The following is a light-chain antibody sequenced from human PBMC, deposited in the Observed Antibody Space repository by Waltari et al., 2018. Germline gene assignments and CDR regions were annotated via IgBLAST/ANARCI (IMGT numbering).Light chain of an antibody. J-gene: IGKJ4*01. V-gene: IGKV1-9*01. Sequence: DIQLTQSPSFLSASVGDRVTITCRASQGISSYLAWYQQQPGEAPKLLISAASTLQSGVPSRFSGSGSGTEFTLTISSLQAEDVAVYYCQQYYSTPLTFGGGTKVEIK. CDR3: QQYYSTPLT. CDR2: AAS. CDR1: QGISSY.